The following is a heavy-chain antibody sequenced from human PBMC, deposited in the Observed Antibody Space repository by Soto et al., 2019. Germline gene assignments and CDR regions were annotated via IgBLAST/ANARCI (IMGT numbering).Heavy chain of an antibody. V-gene: IGHV1-18*01. CDR3: ARGGEQWLVGAFDI. Sequence: GASLKVSCKGSGYTFTSYGISWVRQAPGQGLEWMGWISAYNGNTNYAQKLQGRVTMTTDTSTSTAYMELRSLRSDDTAVYYCARGGEQWLVGAFDIWGQGTMVTVSS. CDR1: GYTFTSYG. CDR2: ISAYNGNT. J-gene: IGHJ3*02. D-gene: IGHD6-19*01.